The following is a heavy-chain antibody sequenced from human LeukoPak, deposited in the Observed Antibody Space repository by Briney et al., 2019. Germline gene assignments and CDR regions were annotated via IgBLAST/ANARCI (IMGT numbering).Heavy chain of an antibody. CDR1: GLTFSSYA. CDR2: ISGSGGST. CDR3: AKDLSWGPRAFDI. V-gene: IGHV3-23*01. J-gene: IGHJ3*02. Sequence: GGFLRLSCAASGLTFSSYAMSWVRQAPGKGLEWVSAISGSGGSTYYADSVKGRFTISRDNSKNTLYLQMNSLRAEDTAVYYCAKDLSWGPRAFDIWGQGTMVTVSS. D-gene: IGHD3-16*01.